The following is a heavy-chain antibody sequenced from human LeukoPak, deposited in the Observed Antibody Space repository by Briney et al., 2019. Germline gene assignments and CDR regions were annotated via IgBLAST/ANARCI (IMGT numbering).Heavy chain of an antibody. V-gene: IGHV3-9*01. CDR1: GFTFDDYA. J-gene: IGHJ6*03. CDR2: ISWNSGSI. CDR3: ARENPYYYYMDV. Sequence: GGSLRLSCAASGFTFDDYAMHWVRQAPGKGLEWVSGISWNSGSIGYADSVKGRFTISRDNAKNSLYLQMNSLRAEDTALYYCARENPYYYYMDVWGKGTTVTVSS.